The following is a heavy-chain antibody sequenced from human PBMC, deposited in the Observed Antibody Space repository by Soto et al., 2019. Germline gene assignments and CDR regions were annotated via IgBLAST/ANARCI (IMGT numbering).Heavy chain of an antibody. CDR2: ISYDGRTK. J-gene: IGHJ4*02. Sequence: QVQLVESGGGVVQPGRSLRLSCAASGFTFSSYGMHWVRQAPGKGLEWVSIISYDGRTKYYAESVEGRFTISRDNSKNTLYLQMSSLRVEDTAVYYCAKVCVDRYDAPLDHWGQGTLVTVSS. V-gene: IGHV3-30*18. D-gene: IGHD5-12*01. CDR1: GFTFSSYG. CDR3: AKVCVDRYDAPLDH.